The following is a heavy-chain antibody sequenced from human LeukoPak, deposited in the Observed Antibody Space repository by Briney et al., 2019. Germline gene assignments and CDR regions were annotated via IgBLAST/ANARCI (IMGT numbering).Heavy chain of an antibody. J-gene: IGHJ4*02. CDR2: INHSGST. V-gene: IGHV4-34*01. D-gene: IGHD6-13*01. CDR1: GGSFSGYY. Sequence: SETLSLTCAVYGGSFSGYYWSWIRQPPGKGLEWIGEINHSGSTNYNPSLKSRVTISVDTSKNQFSLKLSSVTAADTAVYYCAKWKGIAEMPFDYWGQGTLVTVSS. CDR3: AKWKGIAEMPFDY.